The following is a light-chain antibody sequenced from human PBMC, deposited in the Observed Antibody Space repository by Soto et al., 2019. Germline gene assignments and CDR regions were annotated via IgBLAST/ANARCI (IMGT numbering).Light chain of an antibody. CDR1: SSDVGSYKY. CDR3: SSYTTSSTLV. V-gene: IGLV2-14*01. Sequence: QPVLTQPASVSGPPGQSITISCTGTSSDVGSYKYVSWYQQHPGKAPKLMISEVTNRPSGVSNRFSGSKSGNTASLTISGLQAEDEADYYCSSYTTSSTLVFGGGTKVTVL. J-gene: IGLJ3*02. CDR2: EVT.